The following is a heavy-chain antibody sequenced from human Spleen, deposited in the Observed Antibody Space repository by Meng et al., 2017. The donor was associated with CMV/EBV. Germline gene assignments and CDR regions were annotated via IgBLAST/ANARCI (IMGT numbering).Heavy chain of an antibody. CDR2: LNPHSGGT. Sequence: SVTVSCKASEYTFTDYYIHWVRQAPGQGLEWMGWLNPHSGGTNYLQKCQGRVTMIRDPSTRTSYMELKRPRCYDTAVYYCVKSGWNDHAGMDVWGQGTTVTVSS. CDR3: VKSGWNDHAGMDV. V-gene: IGHV1-2*02. D-gene: IGHD1-1*01. CDR1: EYTFTDYY. J-gene: IGHJ6*02.